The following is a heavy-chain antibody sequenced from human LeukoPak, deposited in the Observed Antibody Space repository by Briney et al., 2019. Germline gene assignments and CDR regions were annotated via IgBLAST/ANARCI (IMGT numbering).Heavy chain of an antibody. V-gene: IGHV3-23*01. CDR1: GFSFRTYA. Sequence: PGGSLRLSCAASGFSFRTYAMSWVRQAPGRGLEWVSVISGSGDTTHYAESVKGRFTISRDNSKNRLYLQMNSLRAEDTAVYYCATDYYGSSGDYTLDYWGRGTLVTVSS. CDR2: ISGSGDTT. CDR3: ATDYYGSSGDYTLDY. J-gene: IGHJ4*02. D-gene: IGHD3-22*01.